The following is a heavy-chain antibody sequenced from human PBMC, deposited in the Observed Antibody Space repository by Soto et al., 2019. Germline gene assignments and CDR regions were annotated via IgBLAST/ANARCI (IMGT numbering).Heavy chain of an antibody. CDR3: AREGRYCTSTSCYGWWFDP. Sequence: QVQLQQWGAGLLKPSETLSLTCAVYGGSFSDYYWSWIRQAPGKGLEWIGEASHSNPSLKSRVSISVDTSKNQFSLKLTSVTAADTAVYYWAREGRYCTSTSCYGWWFDPWGQGTLVTVSS. CDR2: ASHS. J-gene: IGHJ5*02. CDR1: GGSFSDYY. D-gene: IGHD2-2*01. V-gene: IGHV4-34*01.